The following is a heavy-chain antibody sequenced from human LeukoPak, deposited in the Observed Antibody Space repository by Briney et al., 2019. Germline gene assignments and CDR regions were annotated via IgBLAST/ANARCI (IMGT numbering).Heavy chain of an antibody. D-gene: IGHD6-19*01. CDR3: ARSVADHFYYYYYYMDV. CDR1: GYTFTSYY. V-gene: IGHV1-46*01. J-gene: IGHJ6*03. CDR2: INASGGNT. Sequence: GASVKVSCKASGYTFTSYYMHWVRQAPGQGLEWMGVINASGGNTNYAQKFQGRVTMTRDMSTSTVYMELSSLRSEDTAVYYCARSVADHFYYYYYYMDVWGKGTTVTISS.